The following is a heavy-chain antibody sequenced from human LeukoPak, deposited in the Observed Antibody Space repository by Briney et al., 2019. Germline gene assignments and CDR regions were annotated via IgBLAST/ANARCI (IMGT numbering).Heavy chain of an antibody. V-gene: IGHV4-30-4*01. CDR3: ARGAYYYENDAFDI. CDR1: GGSISSGDYY. Sequence: PSETLSLTCTVSGGSISSGDYYWRWIRQPPGKGLEWVGYIYYSGSTYYNPSLKSRVTISVDTSKNQFSPKLSSVTAADTAVYYCARGAYYYENDAFDIWGQGTMVTVSS. D-gene: IGHD3-22*01. J-gene: IGHJ3*02. CDR2: IYYSGST.